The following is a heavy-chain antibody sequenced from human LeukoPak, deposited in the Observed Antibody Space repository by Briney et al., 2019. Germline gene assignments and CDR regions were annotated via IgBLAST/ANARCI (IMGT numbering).Heavy chain of an antibody. Sequence: GGSLRLSCAASGFTFSTYSMDWVRQAPGKGLEWVSSISSTSSYIYYADSVKGRFTISRDNAQKSLYLQMNSLRAEDTAVYYCARVGYSSGWYFDYWGQGTLVTVSS. CDR1: GFTFSTYS. V-gene: IGHV3-21*01. D-gene: IGHD6-19*01. J-gene: IGHJ4*02. CDR2: ISSTSSYI. CDR3: ARVGYSSGWYFDY.